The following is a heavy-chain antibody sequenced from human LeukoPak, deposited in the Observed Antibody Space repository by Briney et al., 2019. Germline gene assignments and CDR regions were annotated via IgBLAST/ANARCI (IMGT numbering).Heavy chain of an antibody. CDR2: INQDGSVK. CDR3: ARMGYCSSTSCPPLTRMDV. D-gene: IGHD2-2*01. J-gene: IGHJ6*02. CDR1: GFTFSSYW. Sequence: GGSLRLSCSASGFTFSSYWMSWVRQAPGKGLEWVANINQDGSVKYHVDSMKGRFTISRDNARNSLYLQMNSLRAEDTAVYYCARMGYCSSTSCPPLTRMDVWGQGTTVTVSS. V-gene: IGHV3-7*01.